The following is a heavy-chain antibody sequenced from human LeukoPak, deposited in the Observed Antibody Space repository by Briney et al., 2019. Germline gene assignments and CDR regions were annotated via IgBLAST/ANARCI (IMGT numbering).Heavy chain of an antibody. CDR2: TRNKATSYTT. D-gene: IGHD3-22*01. Sequence: GGSLRLSCAASGFTFSDHYMDWVRQAPGEGLKWVGRTRNKATSYTTEYAASVKGRFTISRDDSKNSLYLQMNSLKTEDTAVYYCARAYERPYYFDYWGRGTLVTVSS. CDR1: GFTFSDHY. J-gene: IGHJ4*02. V-gene: IGHV3-72*01. CDR3: ARAYERPYYFDY.